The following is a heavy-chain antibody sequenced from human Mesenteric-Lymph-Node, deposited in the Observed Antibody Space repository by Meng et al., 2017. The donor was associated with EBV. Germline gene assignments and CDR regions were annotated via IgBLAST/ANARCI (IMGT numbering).Heavy chain of an antibody. CDR3: ASGGSGINFDY. CDR2: ISADNGNT. V-gene: IGHV1-18*01. CDR1: GYRFNSYG. D-gene: IGHD3-10*01. J-gene: IGHJ4*02. Sequence: VQLVRSGAEGKKPGASVKVSCKASGYRFNSYGISWVRQAPGQGLEWMGWISADNGNTIFAQKFQGRVTMTADSSTSTAYMEVTSLTSDDTAVYYCASGGSGINFDYWGQGTLVTVSS.